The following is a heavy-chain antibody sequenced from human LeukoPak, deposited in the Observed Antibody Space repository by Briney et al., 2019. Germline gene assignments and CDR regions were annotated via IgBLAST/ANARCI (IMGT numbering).Heavy chain of an antibody. CDR3: ARDLGSSWPLDY. Sequence: ASVKVSCKASGYTFTGYYMHWVRQAPGQGLEWMGWINPSGGSTSYAQKFQGRVTMTRDTSTSTVYMELSSLRSEDTAVYYCARDLGSSWPLDYWGQGTLVTVSS. D-gene: IGHD6-13*01. J-gene: IGHJ4*02. CDR2: INPSGGST. V-gene: IGHV1-46*01. CDR1: GYTFTGYY.